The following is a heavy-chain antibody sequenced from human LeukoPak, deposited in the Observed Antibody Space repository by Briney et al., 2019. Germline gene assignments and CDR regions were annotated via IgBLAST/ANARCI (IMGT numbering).Heavy chain of an antibody. Sequence: GGSLRLSCAASGFTFSSYAMHWVRQAPGKGLEWVAVISYDGSNKYYADSVKGRFTISRDNSKNTLYLQMNSLRAEDTAVYYCARFGILTAPYYYCGMDVWGQGTTVTVSS. CDR3: ARFGILTAPYYYCGMDV. CDR2: ISYDGSNK. V-gene: IGHV3-30*04. D-gene: IGHD3-9*01. CDR1: GFTFSSYA. J-gene: IGHJ6*02.